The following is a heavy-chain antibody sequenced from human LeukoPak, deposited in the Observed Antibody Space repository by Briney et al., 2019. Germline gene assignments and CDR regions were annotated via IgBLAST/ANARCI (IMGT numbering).Heavy chain of an antibody. CDR2: INHSGST. D-gene: IGHD2-2*02. CDR3: ARGNVVVPAAIEWGYYYYGMDV. J-gene: IGHJ6*02. V-gene: IGHV4-34*01. Sequence: SETLSLTCAVYGGSFSGYYWSWIRQPPGKGLEWIGEINHSGSTNYNPSLKSRVTISVDTSKNQFSPKLSSVTAADTAVYYCARGNVVVPAAIEWGYYYYGMDVWGQGTTVTVSS. CDR1: GGSFSGYY.